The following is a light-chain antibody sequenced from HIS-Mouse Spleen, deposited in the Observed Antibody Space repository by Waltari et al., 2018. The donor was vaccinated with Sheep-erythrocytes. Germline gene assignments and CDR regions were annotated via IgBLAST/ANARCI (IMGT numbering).Light chain of an antibody. CDR3: AAWDDSLSGPV. J-gene: IGLJ3*02. CDR2: RNN. V-gene: IGLV1-47*01. Sequence: QSVLTQPPSASGTPGQRVTISCSGSSSNIGSNYVYWYQQLPGTAPKPLIYRNNQRPSVVPDRFSGSKSGTSASLAISGLRSEDEADYYCAAWDDSLSGPVFGGGTKLTVL. CDR1: SSNIGSNY.